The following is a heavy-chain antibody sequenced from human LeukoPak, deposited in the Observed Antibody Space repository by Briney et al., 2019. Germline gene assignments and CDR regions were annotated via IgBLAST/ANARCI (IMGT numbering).Heavy chain of an antibody. CDR1: GGSISSGDYC. J-gene: IGHJ4*02. D-gene: IGHD2-21*01. V-gene: IGHV4-30-4*08. CDR3: ARAGIEDSTLYYFDY. Sequence: SQTLSLTCTVSGGSISSGDYCWSWIRQPPGKGQEWIGYIYYSGSTYYNPSLKSRVTISVDTSKNQFSLKLSSVTAADTAVYYCARAGIEDSTLYYFDYWGQGTLVTVSS. CDR2: IYYSGST.